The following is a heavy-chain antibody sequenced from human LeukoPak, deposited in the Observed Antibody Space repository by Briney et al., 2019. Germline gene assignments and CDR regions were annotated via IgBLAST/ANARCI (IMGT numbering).Heavy chain of an antibody. Sequence: PSETLSLTCTVSGGSISSYYWSWIRQPPGKGLEWIGYIYYSGSTNYNPSLKSRVTISVDTFKNQFSLKLSSVTAADTAVYYCASQRPGPFWSGYYPDYYYYYMDVWGKGTTVTVSS. V-gene: IGHV4-59*01. J-gene: IGHJ6*03. CDR2: IYYSGST. CDR3: ASQRPGPFWSGYYPDYYYYYMDV. D-gene: IGHD3-3*01. CDR1: GGSISSYY.